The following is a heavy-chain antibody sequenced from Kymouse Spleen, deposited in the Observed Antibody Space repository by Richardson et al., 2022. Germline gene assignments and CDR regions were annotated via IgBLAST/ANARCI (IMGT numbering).Heavy chain of an antibody. CDR3: ARDGAWLAFFDY. J-gene: IGHJ4*02. Sequence: QVQLVESGGGVVQPGRSLRLSCAASGFTFSSYGMHWVRQAPGKGLEWVAVIWYDGSNKYYADSVKGRFTISRDNSKNTLYLQMNSLRAEDTAVYYCARDGAWLAFFDYWGQGTLVTVSS. V-gene: IGHV3-33*01. CDR1: GFTFSSYG. CDR2: IWYDGSNK. D-gene: IGHD6-19*01.